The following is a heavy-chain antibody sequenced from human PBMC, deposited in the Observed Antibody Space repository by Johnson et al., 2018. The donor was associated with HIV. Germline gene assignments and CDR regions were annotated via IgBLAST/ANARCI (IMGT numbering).Heavy chain of an antibody. D-gene: IGHD6-13*01. V-gene: IGHV3-NL1*01. CDR1: GLSFSNFG. CDR2: ISGSGGST. CDR3: AREWIGHSSSWFRYAFDI. Sequence: QVLLVESGGGVVQPGKSLTLSCVASGLSFSNFGIHWVRQAPGKGLEWVSGISGSGGSTYYADSVKGRFTISRENAKNSLYLQMNSLRAEDTTVYYCAREWIGHSSSWFRYAFDIWGQGTMVTVSS. J-gene: IGHJ3*02.